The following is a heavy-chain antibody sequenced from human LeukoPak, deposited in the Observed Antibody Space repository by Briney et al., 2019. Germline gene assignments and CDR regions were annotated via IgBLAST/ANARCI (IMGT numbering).Heavy chain of an antibody. Sequence: GGSLRLSCAASGFIFGDYGMSWVRQAPGKGLEWVSGINSNGGSTGYADSVKGRFTISRDNAKNYLYLQMNSLRAEDTALYYCARDLGNYYYGSGDFDYWGQGTLVTVSS. V-gene: IGHV3-20*04. J-gene: IGHJ4*02. D-gene: IGHD3-10*01. CDR3: ARDLGNYYYGSGDFDY. CDR1: GFIFGDYG. CDR2: INSNGGST.